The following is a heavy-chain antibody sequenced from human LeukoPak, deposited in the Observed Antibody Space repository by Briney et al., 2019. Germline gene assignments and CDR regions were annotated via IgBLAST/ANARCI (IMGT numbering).Heavy chain of an antibody. V-gene: IGHV3-49*04. CDR2: IRTKAYGGTT. CDR1: GFSMNNYF. D-gene: IGHD2-2*01. J-gene: IGHJ4*02. Sequence: GGSRRLSCEASGFSMNNYFMSWVRQAPGKGLEWVGFIRTKAYGGTTEYAASVKGRFTISRDDSKSIAYLQMNSLKTADTAVYYCTRGPSCSSTSCYLDYWGQGTLVTVSS. CDR3: TRGPSCSSTSCYLDY.